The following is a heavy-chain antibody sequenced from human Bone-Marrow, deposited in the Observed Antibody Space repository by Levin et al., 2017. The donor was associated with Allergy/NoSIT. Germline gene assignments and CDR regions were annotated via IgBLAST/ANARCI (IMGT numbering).Heavy chain of an antibody. CDR2: INGDIGYT. J-gene: IGHJ5*01. V-gene: IGHV1-3*01. Sequence: AASVKVSCKASEYDFNKYVIHWVRQAPGQGLEWMGWINGDIGYTTYSRRFQGRVTITSDPSASTVYMEVSSLRSDDTAFYFCARGGSCASSSCYVLREAWFDSWGQGTLVTVSS. CDR3: ARGGSCASSSCYVLREAWFDS. CDR1: EYDFNKYV. D-gene: IGHD3-22*01.